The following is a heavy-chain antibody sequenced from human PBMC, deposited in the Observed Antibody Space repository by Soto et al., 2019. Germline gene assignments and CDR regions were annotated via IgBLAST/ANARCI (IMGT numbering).Heavy chain of an antibody. CDR3: ARLGGTMVRGIGGMDV. D-gene: IGHD3-10*01. CDR2: IYYSGST. CDR1: GGSISSGGYY. J-gene: IGHJ6*02. Sequence: QVQLQESGPGLVKPSQTLSLTCTVSGGSISSGGYYWSWIRQHPGKGLEWIGYIYYSGSTYYNPSLKSRVSISVDTSKNQFSLKLSSVTAADTAVYYCARLGGTMVRGIGGMDVWGQGTTVTVSS. V-gene: IGHV4-31*03.